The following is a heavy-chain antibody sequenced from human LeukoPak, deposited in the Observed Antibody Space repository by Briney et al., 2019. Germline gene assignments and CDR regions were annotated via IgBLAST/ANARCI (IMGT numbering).Heavy chain of an antibody. V-gene: IGHV1-46*03. Sequence: ASEKVSCKTSGYNFTKYFMHSVRHTPGQGVVRIGIINTSGGGTPSTHRIQGRVTMTREKSTSTVYMELSSLRFEDTAVFYCARGTVFGVDYYQYFYMDVWGKGATVTVSS. CDR2: INTSGGGT. CDR3: ARGTVFGVDYYQYFYMDV. D-gene: IGHD3-3*01. J-gene: IGHJ6*03. CDR1: GYNFTKYF.